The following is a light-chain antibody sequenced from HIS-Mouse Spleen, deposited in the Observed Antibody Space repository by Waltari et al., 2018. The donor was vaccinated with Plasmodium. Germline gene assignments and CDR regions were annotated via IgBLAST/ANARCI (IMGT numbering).Light chain of an antibody. CDR1: QSISSY. CDR3: QQSYSNPPT. Sequence: SQMTQSPSSLSASVGDRLTLTCRASQSISSYLNWYQQKPGKAPKLLIYAASSLQSGVPSRFSGSGSGTDFTLTISSLQPEDFATYYCQQSYSNPPTFGGGTKVEIK. J-gene: IGKJ4*01. CDR2: AAS. V-gene: IGKV1-39*01.